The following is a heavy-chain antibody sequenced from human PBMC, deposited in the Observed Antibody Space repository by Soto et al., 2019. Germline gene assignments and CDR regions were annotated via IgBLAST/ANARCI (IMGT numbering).Heavy chain of an antibody. Sequence: GGSLRLSCATSGFMLSDCARNWVRQAPGKGLEWVSYISSSSSVIDYADSVKGRFTVSRDNARNPLYLQMNSLRAEDTAVYYCARDLSWGSNWYYYGMDVWGQGTTVTVSS. CDR2: ISSSSSVI. CDR3: ARDLSWGSNWYYYGMDV. CDR1: GFMLSDCA. D-gene: IGHD7-27*01. V-gene: IGHV3-48*01. J-gene: IGHJ6*02.